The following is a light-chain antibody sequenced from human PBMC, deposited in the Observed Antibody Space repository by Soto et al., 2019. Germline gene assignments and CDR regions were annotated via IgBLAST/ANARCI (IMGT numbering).Light chain of an antibody. Sequence: DIVMTQSPDSLAVSLGERATINCKSSQSVLYSSNNKNYLAWYQQKPGQPPKLLIYWASTRESGVPDRFSGSGSGTDFTLTISSLQAEDVAVYYCQQYYGTWAFGQGTKVEIK. V-gene: IGKV4-1*01. CDR3: QQYYGTWA. J-gene: IGKJ1*01. CDR1: QSVLYSSNNKNY. CDR2: WAS.